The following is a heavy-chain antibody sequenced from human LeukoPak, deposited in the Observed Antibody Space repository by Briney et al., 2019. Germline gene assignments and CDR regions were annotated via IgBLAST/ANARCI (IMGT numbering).Heavy chain of an antibody. Sequence: GGPLRLSCAASGFTFSSYWMHWVRQAPGRGLVWVSRINTDGSSTSYADSVKGRFTISRDNVKNTLYLQMNSLRAEDTALYHCARGGGAAGYYYYMDVWGKGTTVTVSS. J-gene: IGHJ6*03. D-gene: IGHD1-26*01. V-gene: IGHV3-74*01. CDR1: GFTFSSYW. CDR3: ARGGGAAGYYYYMDV. CDR2: INTDGSST.